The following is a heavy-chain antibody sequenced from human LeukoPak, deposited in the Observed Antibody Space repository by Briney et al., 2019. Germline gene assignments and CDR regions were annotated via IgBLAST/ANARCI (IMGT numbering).Heavy chain of an antibody. V-gene: IGHV4-34*01. CDR3: ARGTGSCYDY. D-gene: IGHD2-15*01. CDR2: INHSGST. Sequence: NPSETLSLTCAVYGGSFSGYYWSWIRRPPGKGLEWIGEINHSGSTNYNPSLKSRVTISVDTSKNQFSLKLSSVTAADTAVYYCARGTGSCYDYWGQGTLVTVSS. CDR1: GGSFSGYY. J-gene: IGHJ4*02.